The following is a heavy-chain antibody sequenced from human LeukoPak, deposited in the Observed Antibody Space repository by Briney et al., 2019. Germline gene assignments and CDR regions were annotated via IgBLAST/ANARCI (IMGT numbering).Heavy chain of an antibody. J-gene: IGHJ4*02. Sequence: ASVKVSCKASAYRYTFIANYWLRLPPGQGLEWVGWISAYNGVTNYVQNLQGRVTMTTDTSTTTAYMELSSMRSDDTAVYYCAIMFREDNYFVPADHWGQGTLVTVSS. CDR2: ISAYNGVT. CDR1: AYRYTFIA. D-gene: IGHD3-10*02. CDR3: AIMFREDNYFVPADH. V-gene: IGHV1-18*01.